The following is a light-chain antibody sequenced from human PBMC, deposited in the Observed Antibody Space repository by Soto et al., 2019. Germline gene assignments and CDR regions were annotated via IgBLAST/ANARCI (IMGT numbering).Light chain of an antibody. Sequence: EIVLTQSPGTLSLSPGERATLSCRASQSVSSSYLAWYQQKPGQAPRLLIYGASTRATGIPDRFSGSGSGTDFTLTISRLDPEDFTVYYCQQYGSSPPITFSQGTRLDIK. J-gene: IGKJ5*01. CDR2: GAS. CDR1: QSVSSSY. CDR3: QQYGSSPPIT. V-gene: IGKV3-20*01.